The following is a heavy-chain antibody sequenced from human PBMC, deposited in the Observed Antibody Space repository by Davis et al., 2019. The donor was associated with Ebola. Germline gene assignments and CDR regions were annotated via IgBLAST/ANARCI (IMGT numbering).Heavy chain of an antibody. V-gene: IGHV4-4*02. D-gene: IGHD3-16*01. CDR3: ARVIWGTYALDY. CDR1: GFTFNKYEM. CDR2: VYHTGST. Sequence: GSLRLSCAASGFTFNKYEMNWVRQPPGKGLEWIGEVYHTGSTNYKPTLKSRVTISVDKSKNQFSLWLDSVTAADTAVYYCARVIWGTYALDYWGQGALVTVSS. J-gene: IGHJ4*02.